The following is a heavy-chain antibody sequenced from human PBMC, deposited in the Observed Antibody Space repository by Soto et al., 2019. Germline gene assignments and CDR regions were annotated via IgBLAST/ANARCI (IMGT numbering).Heavy chain of an antibody. CDR3: ARGPSGWFGFDY. J-gene: IGHJ4*02. CDR1: GFTFSSNW. CDR2: LNSGGTSA. D-gene: IGHD6-19*01. Sequence: EVQLVESGGGLVQPGGSLRLSCAGSGFTFSSNWMHWVRQDPGKGLVWVSRLNSGGTSASYADSVKGRFTISRDNAKNTLFMQMNSLPAEDTAMYYCARGPSGWFGFDYWGQGTLVTVSS. V-gene: IGHV3-74*01.